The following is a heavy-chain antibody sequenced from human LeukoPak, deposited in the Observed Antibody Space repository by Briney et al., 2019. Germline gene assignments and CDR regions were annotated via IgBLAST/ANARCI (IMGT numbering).Heavy chain of an antibody. Sequence: PSETLSLTCSVSGDSISSPDHYWAWIRQPPGKGLEWMGSRYYTEITHYNPSLKSRVTISVDTSKNQISLKLTSVTAADTAIYYCATSQYPIAAADNWFDPWGQGTLVTVSS. CDR2: RYYTEIT. CDR3: ATSQYPIAAADNWFDP. V-gene: IGHV4-39*01. J-gene: IGHJ5*02. D-gene: IGHD6-13*01. CDR1: GDSISSPDHY.